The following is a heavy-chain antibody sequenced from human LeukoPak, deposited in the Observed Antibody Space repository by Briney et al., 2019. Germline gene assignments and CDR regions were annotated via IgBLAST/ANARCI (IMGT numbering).Heavy chain of an antibody. CDR3: ARDLHYYGSGSGY. J-gene: IGHJ4*02. V-gene: IGHV4-34*01. D-gene: IGHD3-10*01. Sequence: PSETLSLTCAVYGGSFSGYYWSWIRQPPGKGLEWIGEINHSGSTNYNPSLKSRVTMSVDTSKNHFSLKLSSVTAADTAVYYCARDLHYYGSGSGYWGQGTLVTVSS. CDR2: INHSGST. CDR1: GGSFSGYY.